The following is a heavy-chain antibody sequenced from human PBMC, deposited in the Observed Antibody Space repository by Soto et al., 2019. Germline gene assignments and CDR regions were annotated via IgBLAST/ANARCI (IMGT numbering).Heavy chain of an antibody. CDR1: GYTFTHYY. D-gene: IGHD6-13*01. J-gene: IGHJ4*02. CDR2: INPASGSP. Sequence: QVQLVQAGAEVKKPGASVKVSCRASGYTFTHYYIHWVRQAPGQGLEWLGIINPASGSPNYAHEFQCRVSLTMDTSTTAVYMELSGLSAEDTAIFYCARDLAAGDQCGEGTLVTVSS. V-gene: IGHV1-46*01. CDR3: ARDLAAGDQ.